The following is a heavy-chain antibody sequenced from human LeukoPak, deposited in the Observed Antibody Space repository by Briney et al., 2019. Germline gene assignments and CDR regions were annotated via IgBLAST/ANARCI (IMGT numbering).Heavy chain of an antibody. J-gene: IGHJ3*02. Sequence: GGSLRLSCAASGFTFSNAWMNWVRQAPGKGLEWVGRLKTKTGGGTTDYAAPVKGRFTISRDDSKNTLFLQMNSLKTEDTAVYYCTTNDAFDIWGQGTMVTVSS. V-gene: IGHV3-15*01. CDR3: TTNDAFDI. CDR2: LKTKTGGGTT. CDR1: GFTFSNAW.